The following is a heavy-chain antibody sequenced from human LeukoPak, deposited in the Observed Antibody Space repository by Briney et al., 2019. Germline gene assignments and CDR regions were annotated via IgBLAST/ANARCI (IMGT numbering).Heavy chain of an antibody. CDR1: GGSISSYY. CDR2: IYYSGST. J-gene: IGHJ4*02. V-gene: IGHV4-59*01. CDR3: ARDSSGWSKFDY. D-gene: IGHD6-19*01. Sequence: SETLSLTCTVSGGSISSYYWSWIRQPPGKGLEWIGYIYYSGSTNYNPSLKSRVTISVDTSKNQFSLKLRSVSAADTRVYYCARDSSGWSKFDYWGQGTLVTVS.